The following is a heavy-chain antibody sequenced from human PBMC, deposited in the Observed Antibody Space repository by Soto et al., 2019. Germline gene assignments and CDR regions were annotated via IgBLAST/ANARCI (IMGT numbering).Heavy chain of an antibody. CDR3: ARGPPPYSGYDLGIGFDP. V-gene: IGHV1-8*01. D-gene: IGHD5-12*01. CDR1: GYTFTSYD. Sequence: QVQLVQSGAEVKKPGASVKVSCKASGYTFTSYDINWVRQATGQGLEWMGWMNPNSGNTGCAQKFQGRVTMTRNTSISTAYMELSSLRSEDTAVYYCARGPPPYSGYDLGIGFDPWGQGTLVTVSS. CDR2: MNPNSGNT. J-gene: IGHJ5*02.